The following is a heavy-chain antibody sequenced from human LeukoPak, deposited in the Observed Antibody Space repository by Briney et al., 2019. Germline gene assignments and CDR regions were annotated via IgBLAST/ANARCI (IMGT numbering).Heavy chain of an antibody. CDR1: GFTFSSYS. D-gene: IGHD2-15*01. Sequence: GGSLRLSCAASGFTFSSYSMNWVRQAPGKGLQWVSSISRSSSYIYYADSVKGRFTISRDNARNSLYLQMNSLRAEDTAVYYCARAPPGRDLLGGFDFWGQGIRVTVSS. V-gene: IGHV3-21*01. CDR2: ISRSSSYI. J-gene: IGHJ4*02. CDR3: ARAPPGRDLLGGFDF.